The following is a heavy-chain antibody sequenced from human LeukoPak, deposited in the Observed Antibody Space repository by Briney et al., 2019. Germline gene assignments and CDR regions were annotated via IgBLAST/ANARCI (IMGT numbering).Heavy chain of an antibody. J-gene: IGHJ4*02. CDR3: ARLSVIAADGTNYFDY. V-gene: IGHV5-51*01. CDR2: IYPGDSDS. CDR1: GYSFTNYW. D-gene: IGHD6-13*01. Sequence: GESLKISCKGSGYSFTNYWIGWVRQMPGKGLEWMGIIYPGDSDSRNSPSFQAQVSISADKSINTAYLQWSSLKASDTAMYYCARLSVIAADGTNYFDYWGQGTLVTVSS.